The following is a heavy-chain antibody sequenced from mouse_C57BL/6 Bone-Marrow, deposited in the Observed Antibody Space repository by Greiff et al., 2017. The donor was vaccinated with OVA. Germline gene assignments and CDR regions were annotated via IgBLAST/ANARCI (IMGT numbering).Heavy chain of an antibody. Sequence: VQLQQSGPELVKPGASVKISCKASGYTFTDYYMNWVKQSPGQSLEWIGDINPTNGGTSYNQKFKGKATLTVDKSSSTAYMQLRSLTSEDSAVYYCARPVDYYGSGDWYFDVWGTGTAVTVTA. CDR1: GYTFTDYY. CDR3: ARPVDYYGSGDWYFDV. D-gene: IGHD1-1*01. J-gene: IGHJ1*03. V-gene: IGHV1-26*01. CDR2: INPTNGGT.